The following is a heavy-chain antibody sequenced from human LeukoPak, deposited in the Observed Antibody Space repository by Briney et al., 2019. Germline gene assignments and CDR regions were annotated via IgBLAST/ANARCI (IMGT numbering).Heavy chain of an antibody. CDR2: ISGSGGIT. D-gene: IGHD1-26*01. V-gene: IGHV3-23*01. Sequence: PGGSLRLSCAASGFTFSSYGMSWVRQAPGKGLEWVSAISGSGGITSYADSVKGRFTISRDNSKNTLYLQMNSLRAEDTAVYYCAKGDTTWELPHDYWGQGTLVTVSS. CDR3: AKGDTTWELPHDY. J-gene: IGHJ4*02. CDR1: GFTFSSYG.